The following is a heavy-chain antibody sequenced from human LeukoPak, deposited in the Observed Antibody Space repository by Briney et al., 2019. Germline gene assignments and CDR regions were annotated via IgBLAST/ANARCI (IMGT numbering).Heavy chain of an antibody. CDR3: ARDGEYYGSVSFGY. D-gene: IGHD3-10*01. V-gene: IGHV3-21*01. Sequence: GGSLRLSCAASGFTFSSYSMNWVRQAPGKGLEWVSSISSSSSYIYYADSVKGRFTISRDNAKNSLYLQMNSLGAEDTAVYYCARDGEYYGSVSFGYWGQGTLVTVSS. CDR2: ISSSSSYI. J-gene: IGHJ4*02. CDR1: GFTFSSYS.